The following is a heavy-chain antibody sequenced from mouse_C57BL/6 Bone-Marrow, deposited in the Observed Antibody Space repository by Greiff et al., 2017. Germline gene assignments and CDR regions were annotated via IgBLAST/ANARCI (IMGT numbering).Heavy chain of an antibody. CDR2: IDPENGDT. Sequence: VHVKQSGAELVRPGASVKLSCTASGFNIKDDYMHWVKQRPEQGLEWIGWIDPENGDTEYASKFQGKATITADTSSNTAYLQLSSRTSEDTAVYYCSMDDYFDYWGQGTTPTVSA. CDR1: GFNIKDDY. J-gene: IGHJ2*01. CDR3: SMDDYFDY. V-gene: IGHV14-4*01.